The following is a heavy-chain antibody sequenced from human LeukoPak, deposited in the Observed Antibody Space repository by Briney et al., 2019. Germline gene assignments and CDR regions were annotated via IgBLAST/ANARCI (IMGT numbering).Heavy chain of an antibody. J-gene: IGHJ5*02. CDR3: ARREGDPNWFDP. Sequence: ASVKVSCKASGYTFTSYDINWVRQATGQGLEWMGWMNPNSGNTGYAQKFQGRVTMTRNTSISTAYMELSSLRSEDTAVYYCARREGDPNWFDPWGQGTLVTVSS. CDR1: GYTFTSYD. D-gene: IGHD3-16*01. V-gene: IGHV1-8*01. CDR2: MNPNSGNT.